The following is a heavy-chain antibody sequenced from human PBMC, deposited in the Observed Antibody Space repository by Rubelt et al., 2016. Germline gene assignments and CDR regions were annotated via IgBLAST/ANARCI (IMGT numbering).Heavy chain of an antibody. CDR3: ARAPYGDIAYNHFDK. CDR1: GFTFSTYA. V-gene: IGHV3-30*04. D-gene: IGHD4/OR15-4a*01. Sequence: GGGVVQPGRSLRLSCAASGFTFSTYALHWVRQAPGKGLEWVAVISHEGSDKNYADSVKGRFTISRENSRNTLYLQMSSMRVEDTAVYFCARAPYGDIAYNHFDKWGQGTLVTVSS. CDR2: ISHEGSDK. J-gene: IGHJ4*02.